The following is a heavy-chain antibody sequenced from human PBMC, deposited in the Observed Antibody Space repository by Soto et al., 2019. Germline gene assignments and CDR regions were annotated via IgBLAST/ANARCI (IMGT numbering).Heavy chain of an antibody. Sequence: PSETLSLTCAVSGGSISSGGYSWSWIRQPPGKGLEWIGYMHHSGSPHYNPSLTSRLTISVDRSKTQVSLNLTSVTAADTAVYFCARLGGYYQALDHRSQGTLVTVSS. CDR2: MHHSGSP. D-gene: IGHD3-3*01. J-gene: IGHJ4*02. CDR1: GGSISSGGYS. CDR3: ARLGGYYQALDH. V-gene: IGHV4-30-2*01.